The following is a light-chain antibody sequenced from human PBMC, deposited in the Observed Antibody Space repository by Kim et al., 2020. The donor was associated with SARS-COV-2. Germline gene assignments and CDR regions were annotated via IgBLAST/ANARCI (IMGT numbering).Light chain of an antibody. CDR2: DNI. CDR1: SIGRRN. CDR3: QVWDSGSEHVV. V-gene: IGLV3-21*03. Sequence: APGKTATIICGGDSIGRRNLHWYQQKPGQAPVVVVYDNIDRPSGIPERFSGSNSGNTATLTISRVDAGDEADYFCQVWDSGSEHVVFGGGTQLTVL. J-gene: IGLJ2*01.